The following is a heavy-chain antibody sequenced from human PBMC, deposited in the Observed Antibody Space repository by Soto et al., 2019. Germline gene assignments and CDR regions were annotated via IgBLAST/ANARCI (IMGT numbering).Heavy chain of an antibody. CDR1: GGTFSSYA. CDR3: ARKVAQPYYYYYGMDV. Sequence: GASVKVSCKASGGTFSSYAISWVRQAPGQGLEWMGGIIPIFGTANYAQKFQGRVTITADESTSTAYMELSSLRSEDTAVYYCARKVAQPYYYYYGMDVWGQGTTVTVSS. D-gene: IGHD5-12*01. CDR2: IIPIFGTA. V-gene: IGHV1-69*13. J-gene: IGHJ6*02.